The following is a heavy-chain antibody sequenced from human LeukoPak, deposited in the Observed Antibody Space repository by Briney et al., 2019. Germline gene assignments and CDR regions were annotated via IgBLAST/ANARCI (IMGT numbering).Heavy chain of an antibody. CDR3: ARDTPTWGPGNSLDI. Sequence: ASVKVSCKASGFTLTSHGIGWVRQAPGHGLEWMGWISLRNGDIKSAKKFQGRVSMTTDTSTGTAYMELRSLRPNDTAVYYCARDTPTWGPGNSLDIWGQGTMVTVSS. V-gene: IGHV1-18*01. J-gene: IGHJ3*02. CDR1: GFTLTSHG. D-gene: IGHD5-12*01. CDR2: ISLRNGDI.